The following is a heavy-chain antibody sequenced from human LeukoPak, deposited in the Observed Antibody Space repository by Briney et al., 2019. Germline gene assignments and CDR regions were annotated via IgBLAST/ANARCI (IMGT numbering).Heavy chain of an antibody. Sequence: PGRSLRLSCAASGFTFSSYAMHWVRQAPGKGLEWVAVISYDGSNKYYAGSVKGRFTISRDNSKNTLYLQMNSLRAEDTAVYYCARGDYYDNVYFDYWGQGTLVTVSS. V-gene: IGHV3-30*04. CDR3: ARGDYYDNVYFDY. J-gene: IGHJ4*02. CDR2: ISYDGSNK. D-gene: IGHD3-22*01. CDR1: GFTFSSYA.